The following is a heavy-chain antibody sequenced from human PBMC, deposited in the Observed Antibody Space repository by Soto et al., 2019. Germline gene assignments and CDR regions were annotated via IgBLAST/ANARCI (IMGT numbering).Heavy chain of an antibody. D-gene: IGHD5-12*01. J-gene: IGHJ6*02. V-gene: IGHV3-7*03. Sequence: EVQLVESGGGLVQPGGSLRLSCAASGFTLSSYWMSWVRQAPGKGLEWVAIIKQDGSEKYHVDSVKGRCTISRDNAKNSLYLQMNRVRAEDTVVYYWARGGEVPAYFGLDVWGQGTTVTVSS. CDR1: GFTLSSYW. CDR2: IKQDGSEK. CDR3: ARGGEVPAYFGLDV.